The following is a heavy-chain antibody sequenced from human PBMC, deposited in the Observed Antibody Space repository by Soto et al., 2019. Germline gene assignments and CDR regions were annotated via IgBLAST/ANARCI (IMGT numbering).Heavy chain of an antibody. Sequence: HPGGSLRLSCAASGFTFSSYGMHWVRQAPGKGLEWVAVISYDGSNKYYADSVKGRFTISRDNSKNTLYLQMNSLRAEDTAVYYCAKFLDSYYDILTGPGYWGQGALVTVSS. V-gene: IGHV3-30*18. CDR1: GFTFSSYG. CDR3: AKFLDSYYDILTGPGY. D-gene: IGHD3-9*01. J-gene: IGHJ4*02. CDR2: ISYDGSNK.